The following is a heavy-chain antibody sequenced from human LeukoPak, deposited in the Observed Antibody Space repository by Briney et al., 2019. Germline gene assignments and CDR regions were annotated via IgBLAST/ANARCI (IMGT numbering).Heavy chain of an antibody. CDR1: GGTISSYY. J-gene: IGHJ4*02. Sequence: SETQSLTCTVSGGTISSYYWNWIRQPPGKGLEWIGYVHYSGSTKSNPSLKRRVTTSVDTSKNQFSLKLSSVTAADTAVYYCARWYSSGWAFDYGGQATWATVSS. CDR3: ARWYSSGWAFDY. CDR2: VHYSGST. D-gene: IGHD6-19*01. V-gene: IGHV4-59*08.